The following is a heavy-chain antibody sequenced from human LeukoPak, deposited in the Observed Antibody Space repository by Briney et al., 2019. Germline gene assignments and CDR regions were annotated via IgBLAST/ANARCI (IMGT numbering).Heavy chain of an antibody. J-gene: IGHJ3*02. V-gene: IGHV1-69*05. CDR1: GGTFSSYA. CDR2: IIPIFGTV. Sequence: SVKVSCKASGGTFSSYAISWVRQAPGQGLEWMGGIIPIFGTVNYAEKFQGRVTITTDESTSTAHMELSSLRSEDTAVYYCARLLSYSNHAFDIWGQGTMVTVSS. D-gene: IGHD2-8*01. CDR3: ARLLSYSNHAFDI.